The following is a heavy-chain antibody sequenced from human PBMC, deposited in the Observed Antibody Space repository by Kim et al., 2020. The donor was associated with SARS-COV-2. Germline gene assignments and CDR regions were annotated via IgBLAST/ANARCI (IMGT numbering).Heavy chain of an antibody. CDR2: ST. V-gene: IGHV3-23*01. CDR3: AKDEGAFDY. D-gene: IGHD3-16*01. J-gene: IGHJ4*02. Sequence: STYYADSVKGRFTIPRDNSKNTLYLQMNSLRAEDTAVYYCAKDEGAFDYWGQGTLVTVSS.